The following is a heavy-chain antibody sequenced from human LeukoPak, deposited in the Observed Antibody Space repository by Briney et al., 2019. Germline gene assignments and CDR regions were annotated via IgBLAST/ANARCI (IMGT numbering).Heavy chain of an antibody. Sequence: GGSLRLSCAASGFTFSSYAMSWVRQAPGKGLEWVSAISGSGGSTYYADPVKGRFTISRDNSKNTLYLQMNSLRAEDTAVYYCAKLSESGYYYDSSGYYYPTYFDYWGQGTLVTVSS. D-gene: IGHD3-22*01. CDR3: AKLSESGYYYDSSGYYYPTYFDY. V-gene: IGHV3-23*01. CDR1: GFTFSSYA. CDR2: ISGSGGST. J-gene: IGHJ4*02.